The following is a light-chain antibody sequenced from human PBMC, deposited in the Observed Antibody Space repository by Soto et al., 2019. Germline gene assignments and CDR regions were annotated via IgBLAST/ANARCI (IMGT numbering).Light chain of an antibody. CDR2: DVS. CDR1: SSDIGAYDY. Sequence: QSALTQPASVSGSPGQSITISCTGTSSDIGAYDYVSWYQQHPGGVPKLLIFDVSSRPSGVSSRFSGSKSGNTASLTISGLQADDESDYYGSSYADSSARDYVFGGGTKLTVL. J-gene: IGLJ1*01. V-gene: IGLV2-14*03. CDR3: SSYADSSARDYV.